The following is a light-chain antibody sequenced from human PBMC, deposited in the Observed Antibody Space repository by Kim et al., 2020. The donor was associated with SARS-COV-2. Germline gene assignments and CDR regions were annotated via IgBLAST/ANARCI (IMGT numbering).Light chain of an antibody. J-gene: IGLJ3*02. V-gene: IGLV3-21*04. CDR1: NIGSKS. Sequence: SYELTQPPSVSVAPGKAARLTCGGNNIGSKSVHWCQQKPGQAPVLVIYSDSDLPSGIPERFSGSNSANTATLTISRVEAGDEADYYCQAWDSDSDHWVFG. CDR2: SDS. CDR3: QAWDSDSDHWV.